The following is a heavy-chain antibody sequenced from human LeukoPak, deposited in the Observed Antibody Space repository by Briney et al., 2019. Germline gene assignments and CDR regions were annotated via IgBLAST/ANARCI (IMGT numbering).Heavy chain of an antibody. CDR3: TTGESMVGSTIHIRWAD. Sequence: PGGSLRLSCAASGFTFSNAWMTWVRQAPRKGLEWVGRIKSKTAGGTIDYAAPVKGRFTISRDDSKNTLYLQMNSLKTEDTAVYYCTTGESMVGSTIHIRWADWGQGTLVTVSS. D-gene: IGHD1-26*01. J-gene: IGHJ4*02. CDR1: GFTFSNAW. V-gene: IGHV3-15*01. CDR2: IKSKTAGGTI.